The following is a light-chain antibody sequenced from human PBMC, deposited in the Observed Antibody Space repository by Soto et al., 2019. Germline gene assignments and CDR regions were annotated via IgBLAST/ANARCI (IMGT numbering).Light chain of an antibody. Sequence: QSVLTQPASVSGSPGQSITISCAGTSSDIGGYNFVSWYHQHPGKAPKLMIYEVSNRPSGVSDRFSGSKSGNTASLTIPGLQAEDEADYYCSSFRSGTTLFGTGT. J-gene: IGLJ1*01. CDR2: EVS. V-gene: IGLV2-14*01. CDR1: SSDIGGYNF. CDR3: SSFRSGTTL.